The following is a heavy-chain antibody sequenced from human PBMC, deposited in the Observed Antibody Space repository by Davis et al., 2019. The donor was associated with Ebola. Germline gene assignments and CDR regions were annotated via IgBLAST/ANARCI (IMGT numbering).Heavy chain of an antibody. Sequence: MPGGSLRLSCAVSGGSISSSNWWSWVRQPPGKGLEWIGEIYHSGSTNYNPSLKSRVTISVDKSKNQFSLKLSSVTAADTAVYYCARTSGWLDYWGQGTLVTVSS. CDR3: ARTSGWLDY. CDR1: GGSISSSNW. J-gene: IGHJ4*02. D-gene: IGHD6-19*01. CDR2: IYHSGST. V-gene: IGHV4-4*02.